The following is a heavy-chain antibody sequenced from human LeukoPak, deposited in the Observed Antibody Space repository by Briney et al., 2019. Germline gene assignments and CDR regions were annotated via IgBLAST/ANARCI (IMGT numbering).Heavy chain of an antibody. CDR1: GFTFSGSA. CDR2: IRSKANSYAT. J-gene: IGHJ4*02. CDR3: TRRAWRDYADY. Sequence: GGSLRLSCAASGFTFSGSAMHWVRQASGKGLEWVGRIRSKANSYATAYAASVKGRFTISRDDSKNTAYLQMNSLKTEDTAVYYCTRRAWRDYADYWGQGTLVTASS. D-gene: IGHD5-12*01. V-gene: IGHV3-73*01.